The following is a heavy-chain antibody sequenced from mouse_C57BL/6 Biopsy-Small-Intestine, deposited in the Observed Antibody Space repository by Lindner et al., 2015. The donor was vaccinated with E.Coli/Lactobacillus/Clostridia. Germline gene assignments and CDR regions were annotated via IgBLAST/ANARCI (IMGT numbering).Heavy chain of an antibody. CDR2: INPGSGGT. CDR3: ARGLGYFDY. D-gene: IGHD3-3*01. Sequence: VQLQESGAELVRPGTSVKVSCKASGYAFTNYLIEWVKQRPGQDLEWIGVINPGSGGTNYNEKFKGKATLTADKSSSIAYMQLSSLTSEDSAVYFCARGLGYFDYWGQGTTLTVSS. V-gene: IGHV1-54*01. CDR1: GYAFTNYL. J-gene: IGHJ2*01.